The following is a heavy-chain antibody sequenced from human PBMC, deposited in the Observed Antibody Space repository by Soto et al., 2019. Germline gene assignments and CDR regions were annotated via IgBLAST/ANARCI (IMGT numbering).Heavy chain of an antibody. Sequence: SETLSLTCTVSGGSISSYYWSWIRQPPGKGLEWIGYIYYSGSTNYNPSLKSRVTISVDTSKNQFSLKLSSVTAADTAVYYCARLGSGDKLGNWFDPWGQGTLVTVSS. CDR1: GGSISSYY. V-gene: IGHV4-59*08. CDR3: ARLGSGDKLGNWFDP. CDR2: IYYSGST. J-gene: IGHJ5*02. D-gene: IGHD2-21*01.